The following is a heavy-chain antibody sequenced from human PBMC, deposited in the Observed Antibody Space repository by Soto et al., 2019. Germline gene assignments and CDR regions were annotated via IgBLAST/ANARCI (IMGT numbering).Heavy chain of an antibody. D-gene: IGHD2-2*01. CDR2: IYYSGST. J-gene: IGHJ6*02. CDR1: GGSSSSYY. CDR3: ARGIVLVPAAMGYYYYGMDV. V-gene: IGHV4-59*01. Sequence: ASETLSLTCTVSGGSSSSYYWSWIRQPPGKGLEWIGYIYYSGSTNYNPSLKSRVTISVDTSKNQFSLKLSSVTAADTAVYYCARGIVLVPAAMGYYYYGMDVWGQGTTVTVSS.